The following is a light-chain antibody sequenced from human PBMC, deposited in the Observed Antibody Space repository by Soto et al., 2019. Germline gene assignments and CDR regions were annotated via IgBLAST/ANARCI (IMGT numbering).Light chain of an antibody. CDR3: NSYPGSSTYG. V-gene: IGLV2-18*02. CDR2: EVS. CDR1: SSDVGSYNR. Sequence: QSALTQPPSVSGSPGQSFAISCTGTSSDVGSYNRVSWYQQPPGAAPKLMIYEVSNRPSGVPDRFSGSKSGNTASLTISGLQAEDEADYYCNSYPGSSTYGFGTGTKVTVL. J-gene: IGLJ1*01.